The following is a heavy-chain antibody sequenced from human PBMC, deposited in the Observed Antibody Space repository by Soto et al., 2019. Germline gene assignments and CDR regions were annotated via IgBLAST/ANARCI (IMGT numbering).Heavy chain of an antibody. CDR1: GFTFGSYW. Sequence: GGSLRLSCAASGFTFGSYWMHWVRQAPGKGLVWVSRINSDGSSTSYADSVKGRFTISRDNAKNTLHLQMNSLRAEDTAVYYCARGGGSSWSYYYYGMDVWGQGTTVTVSS. CDR2: INSDGSST. V-gene: IGHV3-74*01. D-gene: IGHD6-13*01. J-gene: IGHJ6*02. CDR3: ARGGGSSWSYYYYGMDV.